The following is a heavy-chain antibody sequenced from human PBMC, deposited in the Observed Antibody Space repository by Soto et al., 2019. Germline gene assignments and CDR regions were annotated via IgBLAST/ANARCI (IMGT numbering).Heavy chain of an antibody. CDR2: IYYSGST. Sequence: PSETLSLICAVSGGSISSGGYSWSWIRQPPGKGLEWIGYIYYSGSTNYNPSLKSRVTISVDTSKNQFSLKLSSVTAADTAVYYCAREYYDILTGYYGWFDPWGQGTLVTVSS. D-gene: IGHD3-9*01. J-gene: IGHJ5*02. CDR1: GGSISSGGYS. CDR3: AREYYDILTGYYGWFDP. V-gene: IGHV4-61*08.